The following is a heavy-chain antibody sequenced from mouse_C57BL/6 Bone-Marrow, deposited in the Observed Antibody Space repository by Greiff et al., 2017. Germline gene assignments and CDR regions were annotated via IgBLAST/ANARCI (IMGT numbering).Heavy chain of an antibody. D-gene: IGHD2-1*01. J-gene: IGHJ2*01. Sequence: VQLQQSGAELVMPGASVKLSCKASGYTFTSYWMHWVKQRPGQGLEWIGEIDPSDSYTNYNQKFKGKSTLTVDKSSSTAYMQLSSLTSEDSAVYYCAIYYNLDYWGQGTTLTVSS. V-gene: IGHV1-69*01. CDR2: IDPSDSYT. CDR1: GYTFTSYW. CDR3: AIYYNLDY.